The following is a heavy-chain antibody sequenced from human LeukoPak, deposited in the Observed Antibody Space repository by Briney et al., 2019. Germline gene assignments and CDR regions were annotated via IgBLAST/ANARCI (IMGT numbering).Heavy chain of an antibody. D-gene: IGHD4-23*01. CDR2: INPNSGDT. J-gene: IGHJ4*02. CDR3: ARSSTVVTPVDH. Sequence: ASVKVSCKASGYTFTGYYMHWVRQAPGQGLEWMGWINPNSGDTNYAQKCQGRVTMTRDTSISTAYMELSRLRSDDTAVYSCARSSTVVTPVDHWGQGTLVTVSS. CDR1: GYTFTGYY. V-gene: IGHV1-2*02.